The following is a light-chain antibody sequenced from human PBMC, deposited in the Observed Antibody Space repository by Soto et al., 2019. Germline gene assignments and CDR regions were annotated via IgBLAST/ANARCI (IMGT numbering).Light chain of an antibody. V-gene: IGKV1-5*03. J-gene: IGKJ2*01. CDR2: QVS. CDR3: QQYNNYSPYT. CDR1: QSISTW. Sequence: DIQMTQSPSTLSASVGDRVTITCRASQSISTWLAWYQQKPGKAPKLLISQVSYLQSGVPSRFSGSGSGTEFTLTISSLQPDDFATYYCQQYNNYSPYTFGQGTRLEIK.